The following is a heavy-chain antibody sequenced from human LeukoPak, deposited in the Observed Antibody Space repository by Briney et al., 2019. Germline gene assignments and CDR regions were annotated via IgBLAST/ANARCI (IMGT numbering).Heavy chain of an antibody. D-gene: IGHD5-18*01. J-gene: IGHJ4*02. V-gene: IGHV4-34*01. CDR2: INHSGSA. CDR3: ARDQGYSYGYCFDY. CDR1: GGSFSGYY. Sequence: PSETLSLTCAVYGGSFSGYYWSWIRQPPGKGLEWIGEINHSGSANYNPSLKSRVTISVDTSKNRFSLKLSSVTAADTAVYYCARDQGYSYGYCFDYWGQGTLVTVSS.